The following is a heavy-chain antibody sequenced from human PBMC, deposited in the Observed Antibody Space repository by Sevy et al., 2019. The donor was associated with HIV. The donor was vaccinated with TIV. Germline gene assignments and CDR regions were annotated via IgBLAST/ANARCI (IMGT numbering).Heavy chain of an antibody. CDR2: ISAYSGDT. CDR1: GYTFKTYG. J-gene: IGHJ4*02. Sequence: ASVKVSCKTFGYTFKTYGISWVRQAPGQGLEWMGWISAYSGDTNFAQKFQGRVTMTTDTSTSTAYMELSSRRSDDTAVYFCARDKPQGVVIIPGSMWGGVDYWGQGTVVTVSS. V-gene: IGHV1-18*01. D-gene: IGHD2-2*01. CDR3: ARDKPQGVVIIPGSMWGGVDY.